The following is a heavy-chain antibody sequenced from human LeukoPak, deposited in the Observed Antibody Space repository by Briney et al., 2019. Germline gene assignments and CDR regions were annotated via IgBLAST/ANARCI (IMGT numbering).Heavy chain of an antibody. CDR3: AKLNYGGNSGYFDY. V-gene: IGHV3-23*01. Sequence: PGGSLLLSCAASGFTFSSYAMSWVRPAPGKGLEWVSAISGSGGSTYYADSVKGRFTISRDNSKNTLYLQMNSLRAGDTAVYYCAKLNYGGNSGYFDYWGQGTLVTVSS. CDR1: GFTFSSYA. D-gene: IGHD4-23*01. J-gene: IGHJ4*02. CDR2: ISGSGGST.